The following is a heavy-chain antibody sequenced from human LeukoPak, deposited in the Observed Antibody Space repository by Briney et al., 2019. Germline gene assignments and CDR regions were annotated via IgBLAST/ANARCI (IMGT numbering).Heavy chain of an antibody. Sequence: GESLQISCKDSGYSFTGYWIGWVRQMPGKGLEWMGIIYPGDCDTRYSPSFQGQVTISADQSTSTAYLQWRSLNASDTAMYSCARQVSLAGSSGYYYYWGQGTLVTVSS. CDR2: IYPGDCDT. D-gene: IGHD3-22*01. CDR3: ARQVSLAGSSGYYYY. J-gene: IGHJ4*02. V-gene: IGHV5-51*01. CDR1: GYSFTGYW.